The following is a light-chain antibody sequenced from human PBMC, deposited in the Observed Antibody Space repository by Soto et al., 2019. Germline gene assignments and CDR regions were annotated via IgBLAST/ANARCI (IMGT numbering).Light chain of an antibody. Sequence: EIVMTQSPGTLSLSPGERATLSCRASQSVSSYLAWYQQKAGQAPRFLIYGASTRATGVPARFSGSGSGTEFTLTISSLQSEDFAVYYCQHYNNWPLTFGGGTKVDIK. CDR2: GAS. V-gene: IGKV3-15*01. J-gene: IGKJ4*01. CDR1: QSVSSY. CDR3: QHYNNWPLT.